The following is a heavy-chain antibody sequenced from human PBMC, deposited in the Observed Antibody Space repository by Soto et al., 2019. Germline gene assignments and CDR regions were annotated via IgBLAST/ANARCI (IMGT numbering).Heavy chain of an antibody. CDR3: ARVIGAAAGRMGY. CDR1: GYTFTSYG. J-gene: IGHJ4*02. Sequence: ASVKVSCKASGYTFTSYGISWVRQAPGQGLEWMGWMGTYNGNTDYGQKFQGRVTMTTETPTNTAYMELRSLTSDDTAVYYCARVIGAAAGRMGYWGQGTLVTVSS. CDR2: MGTYNGNT. D-gene: IGHD6-13*01. V-gene: IGHV1-18*01.